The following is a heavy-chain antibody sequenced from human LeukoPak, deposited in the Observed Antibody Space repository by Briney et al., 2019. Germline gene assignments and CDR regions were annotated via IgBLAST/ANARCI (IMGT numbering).Heavy chain of an antibody. CDR2: IEPSGST. D-gene: IGHD6-13*01. CDR3: AKEGAAPGPDFVS. J-gene: IGHJ4*02. CDR1: GASIRNYY. V-gene: IGHV4-4*07. Sequence: SETLSLTCTVSGASIRNYYWSWIRQPAGKGLEWIGRIEPSGSTKYNPSLKSRVTMSVDTSKSQFSLKLNSVTAADTAVYYCAKEGAAPGPDFVSWGQGTLVIVSS.